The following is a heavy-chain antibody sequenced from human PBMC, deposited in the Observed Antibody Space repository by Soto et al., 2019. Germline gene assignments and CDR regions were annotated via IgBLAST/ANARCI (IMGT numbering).Heavy chain of an antibody. Sequence: EVQLLESGGGLVQPGASLRLSCAASGFTFSSYAMSWVRQAPGKGLEWVSVISGSDDSTYYADSVKGRFTISRDNSKNTLYLQMNRLSAEDTAVYYCAKRSSSSTFDYWGQGTLVTVSS. J-gene: IGHJ4*02. CDR2: ISGSDDST. CDR3: AKRSSSSTFDY. CDR1: GFTFSSYA. D-gene: IGHD6-6*01. V-gene: IGHV3-23*01.